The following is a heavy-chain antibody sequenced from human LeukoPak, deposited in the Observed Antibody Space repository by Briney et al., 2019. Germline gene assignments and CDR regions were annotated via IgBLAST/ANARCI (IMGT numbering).Heavy chain of an antibody. Sequence: GSLRLSCAASGFTFSSYWMSWVRQAPGKGLEWVANIKQDGSEKYYVDSVKGRFTISRDNAKNSLYLQMNSLRAEDTAVYYCARDREFWSGYYYGMDVWGQGTTVTVSS. CDR1: GFTFSSYW. J-gene: IGHJ6*02. CDR3: ARDREFWSGYYYGMDV. D-gene: IGHD3-3*01. V-gene: IGHV3-7*03. CDR2: IKQDGSEK.